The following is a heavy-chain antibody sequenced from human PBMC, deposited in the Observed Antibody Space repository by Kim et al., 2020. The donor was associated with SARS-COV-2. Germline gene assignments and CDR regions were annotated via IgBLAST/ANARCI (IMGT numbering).Heavy chain of an antibody. D-gene: IGHD1-1*01. Sequence: CAPSLKSRVAISMDTSNNRFSLKLSSVTAADTAVYYCATTSGDRRFFDFWGQGTLVTVSS. J-gene: IGHJ4*02. CDR3: ATTSGDRRFFDF. V-gene: IGHV4-34*01.